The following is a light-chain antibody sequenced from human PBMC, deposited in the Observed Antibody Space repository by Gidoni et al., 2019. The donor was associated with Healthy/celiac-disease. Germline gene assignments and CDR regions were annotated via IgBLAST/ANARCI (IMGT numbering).Light chain of an antibody. V-gene: IGLV3-19*01. CDR2: GKN. Sequence: SSELTQDPAVSVALGQTVRITCQEDSLRSYYASWYQQKPGQAPVLVIYGKNNRPSGIPDRFSGSSSGNTASLTITGAQVEDEADYYCNSRDSSGNHPVFGGGTQLTVL. CDR3: NSRDSSGNHPV. J-gene: IGLJ7*01. CDR1: SLRSYY.